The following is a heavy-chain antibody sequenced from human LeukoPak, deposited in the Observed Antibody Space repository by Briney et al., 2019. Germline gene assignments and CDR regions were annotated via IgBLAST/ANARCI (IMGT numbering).Heavy chain of an antibody. Sequence: SETLSLTCAVYGGSFSGYYWSWIRQPPGKGLEWIGYIYYSGSTNYNPSLKSRVTISVDTSKNQFSLKLSSVTAADTAVYYCARVGVLLWFGESSYFDYWGQGTLVTVSS. CDR2: IYYSGST. CDR1: GGSFSGYY. D-gene: IGHD3-10*01. CDR3: ARVGVLLWFGESSYFDY. V-gene: IGHV4-59*12. J-gene: IGHJ4*02.